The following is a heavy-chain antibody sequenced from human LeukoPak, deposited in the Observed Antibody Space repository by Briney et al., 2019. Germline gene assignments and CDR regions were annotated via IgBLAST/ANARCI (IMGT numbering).Heavy chain of an antibody. CDR2: INSDGSST. D-gene: IGHD3-3*01. Sequence: GGSLRLSCAASGFTFSSYWMHWVRQAPGKELVWVSRINSDGSSTSYADSVKGRFTISRDNAKNTLYLQMNSLRAEDTAVYYCARGPTFAAPSFDYWGQGTLVTVSS. CDR1: GFTFSSYW. CDR3: ARGPTFAAPSFDY. J-gene: IGHJ4*02. V-gene: IGHV3-74*01.